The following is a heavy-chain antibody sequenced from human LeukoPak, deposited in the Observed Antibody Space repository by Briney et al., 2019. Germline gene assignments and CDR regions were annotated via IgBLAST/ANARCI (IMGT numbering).Heavy chain of an antibody. J-gene: IGHJ4*02. CDR1: GFTVSSNY. CDR3: ARDSRDYGDYGFDY. CDR2: IYSGGST. V-gene: IGHV3-66*01. Sequence: GGSLRLSCAASGFTVSSNYMSWVRQAPGKGLEWVSVIYSGGSTYYADSVKGRFTISRDNSKNTLYLQMNSLRAEDTAVYYCARDSRDYGDYGFDYWGQGTLVTVSS. D-gene: IGHD4-17*01.